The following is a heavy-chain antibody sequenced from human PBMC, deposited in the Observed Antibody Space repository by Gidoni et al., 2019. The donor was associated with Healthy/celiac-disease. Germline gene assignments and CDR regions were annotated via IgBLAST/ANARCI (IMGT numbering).Heavy chain of an antibody. CDR3: ARDARDIVVVPAAIRHGDYVDAFDI. CDR1: GFTFSSYW. CDR2: IKQDGSEK. D-gene: IGHD2-2*01. Sequence: EVQLVESGGGLVQPGGSLRLSCAASGFTFSSYWMSWVRQAPGKGLGWVANIKQDGSEKYYVDSVKGRFTISRDNAKNSLYLQMNSLRAEDTAVYYCARDARDIVVVPAAIRHGDYVDAFDIWGQGTMVTVSS. J-gene: IGHJ3*02. V-gene: IGHV3-7*03.